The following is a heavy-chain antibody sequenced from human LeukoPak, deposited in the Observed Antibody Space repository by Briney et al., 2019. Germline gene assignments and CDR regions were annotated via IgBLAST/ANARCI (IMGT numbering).Heavy chain of an antibody. CDR2: ISSSSSYI. Sequence: PGGSLRLSCAASGFTFSSYSMNWVRQAPGKGLEWVSSISSSSSYIYYADSVKGRFTISRDNAKNSLYLQMNSLRAEDTAVYYCARDPTSGYYDSSGYYGYWGQGTLVTVSS. CDR3: ARDPTSGYYDSSGYYGY. CDR1: GFTFSSYS. D-gene: IGHD3-22*01. J-gene: IGHJ4*02. V-gene: IGHV3-21*01.